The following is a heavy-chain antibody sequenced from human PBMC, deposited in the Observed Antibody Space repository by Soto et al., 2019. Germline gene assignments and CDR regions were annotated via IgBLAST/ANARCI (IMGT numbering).Heavy chain of an antibody. CDR3: ARRGAAPNDVFDI. V-gene: IGHV4-31*03. CDR2: IYYSGST. D-gene: IGHD6-13*01. Sequence: QVQLQESGPGLVKPSQTLSLTCTVSGGSISSGGYHWSWIRQHPGKGREWIGYIYYSGSTYDNPSLRRRVIISTDAAKNQFSLRLSSVTAADTAVYYCARRGAAPNDVFDIWGQGTLVTVSS. J-gene: IGHJ3*02. CDR1: GGSISSGGYH.